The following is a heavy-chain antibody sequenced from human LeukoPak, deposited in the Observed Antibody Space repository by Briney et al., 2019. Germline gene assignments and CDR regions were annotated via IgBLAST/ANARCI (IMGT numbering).Heavy chain of an antibody. CDR2: ISNDGSKE. J-gene: IGHJ4*02. CDR1: GFTFSSYG. Sequence: PGGSLRLSCAASGFTFSSYGMHWVRQAPGKGLEWVAVISNDGSKEFYGDSVKGRFTISRDNSKNTLYLQMNSLRAGDTAVYYCARDGGSWYFDYWGQGTLVTVSS. D-gene: IGHD6-13*01. V-gene: IGHV3-30*03. CDR3: ARDGGSWYFDY.